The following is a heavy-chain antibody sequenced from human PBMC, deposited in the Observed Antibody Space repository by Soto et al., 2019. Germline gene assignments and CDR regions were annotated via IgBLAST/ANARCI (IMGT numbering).Heavy chain of an antibody. J-gene: IGHJ5*02. CDR3: VRLGATTRSFDP. CDR1: GGSISSGSYY. V-gene: IGHV4-61*01. Sequence: SETLSLTCTVSGGSISSGSYYWTWMRQPPGQGLEYIGAIYYSGSTYYNPSLKSRVTISIDTSQKQFSLKLSSVTAADTAVYYCVRLGATTRSFDPWGQGILVTVSS. CDR2: IYYSGST. D-gene: IGHD1-26*01.